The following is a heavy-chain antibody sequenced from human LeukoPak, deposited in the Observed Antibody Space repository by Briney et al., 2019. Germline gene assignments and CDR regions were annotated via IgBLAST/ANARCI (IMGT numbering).Heavy chain of an antibody. J-gene: IGHJ4*02. Sequence: SVKVSCKASGYTFATSSITWVRQAPGQRLEWMGGIIPIFGTANYAQKFQGRVTITTDESTSTAYMELSSLRSEDTAVYYCASHIGYFDYWGQGTLVTVSS. CDR3: ASHIGYFDY. CDR1: GYTFATSS. V-gene: IGHV1-69*05. D-gene: IGHD5-12*01. CDR2: IIPIFGTA.